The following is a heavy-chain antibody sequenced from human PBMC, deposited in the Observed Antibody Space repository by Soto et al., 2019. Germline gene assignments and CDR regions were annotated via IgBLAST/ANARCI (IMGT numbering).Heavy chain of an antibody. Sequence: GGSLRLSCAASGFTFSSYGMHWVRQAPGKGLEWVAVISYDGSNKYYADSVKGRFTISRDNSKNTLYLQMNSLRAEDTAVYYCAKDHAGATSLYYYYGMDVWGQGTTVTVSS. D-gene: IGHD1-26*01. J-gene: IGHJ6*02. CDR1: GFTFSSYG. V-gene: IGHV3-30*18. CDR3: AKDHAGATSLYYYYGMDV. CDR2: ISYDGSNK.